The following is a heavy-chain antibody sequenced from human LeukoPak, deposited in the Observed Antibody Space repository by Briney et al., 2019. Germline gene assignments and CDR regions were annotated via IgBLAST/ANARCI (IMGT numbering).Heavy chain of an antibody. CDR3: ARLRRLSGSSWYEGHNFDY. J-gene: IGHJ4*02. CDR2: IYYSGST. V-gene: IGHV4-39*07. D-gene: IGHD6-13*01. Sequence: PSETLSLTCTVSGGSISSSSYYWGWIRQPPGKGLEWIGSIYYSGSTYYNPSLKSRVTISVDTSKNQFSLKLSSVTAADTAVYYCARLRRLSGSSWYEGHNFDYWGQGTLVTVSS. CDR1: GGSISSSSYY.